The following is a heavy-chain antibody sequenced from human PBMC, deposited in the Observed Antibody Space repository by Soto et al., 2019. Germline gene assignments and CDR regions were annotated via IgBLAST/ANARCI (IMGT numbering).Heavy chain of an antibody. V-gene: IGHV1-18*01. CDR1: GYTFTSYG. CDR2: ISAYNGNT. CDR3: ALYSYYDSSGYADY. Sequence: ASVKVSCKASGYTFTSYGISWVRQAPGQGLEWMGWISAYNGNTNYAQKLQGRVTMTTDTSTSTAYMELRSLRSDDTAVYYCALYSYYDSSGYADYWGQGTLVTVSS. D-gene: IGHD3-22*01. J-gene: IGHJ4*02.